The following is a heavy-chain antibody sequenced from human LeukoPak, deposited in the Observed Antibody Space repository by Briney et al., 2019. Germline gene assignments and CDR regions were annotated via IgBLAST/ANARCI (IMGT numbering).Heavy chain of an antibody. V-gene: IGHV3-23*01. CDR2: IGYTGVST. Sequence: PGGTLRLSCVASGFTFSSYAMNWVRQAPGKGLEWVSGIGYTGVSTFYADSVKGRFTVSRDSSKNTLFLHMNSLRAEDTALYYCAKSPTVDAAFDIWGQGTMVTV. J-gene: IGHJ3*02. CDR3: AKSPTVDAAFDI. CDR1: GFTFSSYA. D-gene: IGHD4-23*01.